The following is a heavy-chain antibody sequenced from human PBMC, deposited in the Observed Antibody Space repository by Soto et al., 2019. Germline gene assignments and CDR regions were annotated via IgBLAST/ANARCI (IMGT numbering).Heavy chain of an antibody. J-gene: IGHJ4*02. Sequence: QVQLVESGGGVVKPAGSLRLSCAASGFIFSDYFMSWIRQAPGKGLEWVSFISGSSDNIKYADSVKGRFTISRDKSTNTLYLHMNSLRAEDTAVYYCARGSAYSDYDLEYWGQGTLVTVSS. CDR2: ISGSSDNI. CDR1: GFIFSDYF. CDR3: ARGSAYSDYDLEY. D-gene: IGHD4-17*01. V-gene: IGHV3-11*05.